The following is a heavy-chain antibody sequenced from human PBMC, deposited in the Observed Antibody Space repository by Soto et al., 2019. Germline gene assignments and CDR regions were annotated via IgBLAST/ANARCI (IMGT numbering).Heavy chain of an antibody. CDR2: MNPNNGNT. D-gene: IGHD3-3*01. CDR1: GHTFTSYD. Sequence: QVQLVQSGAEVKKPGASVTVSCKASGHTFTSYDIHWVRQATGQGLEWMGWMNPNNGNTGYAQKFQGRVTMTRETSISTAYMEVSGLRYEDTAVYYCARAEGRSLDRVSWGQGTLVTVSS. J-gene: IGHJ5*02. V-gene: IGHV1-8*01. CDR3: ARAEGRSLDRVS.